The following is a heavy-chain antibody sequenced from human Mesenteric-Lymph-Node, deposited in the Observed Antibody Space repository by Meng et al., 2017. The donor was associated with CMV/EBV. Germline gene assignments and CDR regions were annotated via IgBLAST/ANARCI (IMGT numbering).Heavy chain of an antibody. V-gene: IGHV3-66*01. CDR3: TGDSVSNPNLDY. D-gene: IGHD3-10*01. CDR2: IYRGDNT. Sequence: VHLVESGGGLVLPGGCLRLSCAASGFNVRDKYMSWVRQAPGKGLEWVCIIYRGDNTYYIDSVKDRFTVSRDNSKNTMYLQMNSLRVEDTAVYYCTGDSVSNPNLDYWGQGTLVTVSS. J-gene: IGHJ4*02. CDR1: GFNVRDKY.